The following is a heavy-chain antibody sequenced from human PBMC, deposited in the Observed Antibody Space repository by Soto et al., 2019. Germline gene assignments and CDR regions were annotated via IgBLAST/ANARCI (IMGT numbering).Heavy chain of an antibody. CDR1: GFTLSNFG. D-gene: IGHD2-15*01. CDR3: ARGLDFSGGSCYSRDWFDP. V-gene: IGHV3-48*02. J-gene: IGHJ5*02. CDR2: LDLLGNTT. Sequence: SGFTLSNFGMNWVRQAPGKGLEWISFLDLLGNTTYYADSVRGRFPISRVHAENSLYLQMNSLRDEDTAVYYCARGLDFSGGSCYSRDWFDPWGQGTLVTVSS.